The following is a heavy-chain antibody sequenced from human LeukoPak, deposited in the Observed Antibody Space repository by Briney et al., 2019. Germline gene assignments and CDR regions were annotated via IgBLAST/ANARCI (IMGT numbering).Heavy chain of an antibody. D-gene: IGHD3/OR15-3a*01. CDR1: GFTFSTYW. V-gene: IGHV3-74*01. CDR3: ARGRRTNYYMDY. CDR2: INSDGSNT. Sequence: GGSLRLSCAASGFTFSTYWMHWVRQAPGKGLVCVSRINSDGSNTDYADSVKGRFTVSRDNAKNTLYLQMNSLRAEDTAVYYCARGRRTNYYMDYWGQGTLVIVSS. J-gene: IGHJ4*02.